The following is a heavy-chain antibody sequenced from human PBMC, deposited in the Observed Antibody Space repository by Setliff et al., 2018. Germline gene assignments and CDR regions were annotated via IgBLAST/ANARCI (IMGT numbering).Heavy chain of an antibody. CDR1: GYTFTDYG. CDR3: ATGPDIGEFGGNYFNY. CDR2: TIPMFGST. V-gene: IGHV1-69*05. D-gene: IGHD2-15*01. J-gene: IGHJ4*02. Sequence: SVKVSCKTSGYTFTDYGISWVRQAPGQGLEWMGGTIPMFGSTSYAQKFQGRVTITTDESTTTAYMELSSLRSEDTAVYYCATGPDIGEFGGNYFNYWGQGTLVTVSS.